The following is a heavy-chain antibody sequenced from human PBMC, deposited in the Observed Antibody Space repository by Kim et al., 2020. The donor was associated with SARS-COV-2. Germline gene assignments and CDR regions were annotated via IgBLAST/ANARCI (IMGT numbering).Heavy chain of an antibody. CDR3: AREGSSKYHFDM. J-gene: IGHJ3*02. D-gene: IGHD2-2*01. CDR2: ISSSGDIV. V-gene: IGHV3-48*03. Sequence: GGSLRLSCAASGFTFSSDKMHWVRQAPGKGLEWVSYISSSGDIVNYADSVKGRLTISRDNAKDSLYLQMNSLRAEDTAVYYCAREGSSKYHFDMWGQGTMVTVSS. CDR1: GFTFSSDK.